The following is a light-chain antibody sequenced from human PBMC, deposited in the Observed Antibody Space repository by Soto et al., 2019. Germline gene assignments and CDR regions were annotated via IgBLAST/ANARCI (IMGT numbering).Light chain of an antibody. CDR2: KAS. CDR1: QSISSW. Sequence: DIQMTQSPSTLSVSVGDRVTITCRASQSISSWLAWYQQKPGKAPKLLIYKASSLESGVPSRFSGSGSGTEGTLTISSLQPDDFATYCCQQYNSSPWTFGQGTKVEIK. V-gene: IGKV1-5*03. CDR3: QQYNSSPWT. J-gene: IGKJ1*01.